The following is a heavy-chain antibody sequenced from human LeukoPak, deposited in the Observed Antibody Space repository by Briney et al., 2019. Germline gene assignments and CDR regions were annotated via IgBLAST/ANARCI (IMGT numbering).Heavy chain of an antibody. CDR1: GYTFGNYW. Sequence: GESLNISCQASGYTFGNYWIGWVRQKSGKGLEWLGIIYGDDFDTRYSPSFQGQVTISADKSNRTAYLHWSSLKASDTAIYFCARSEWLLPRGGFDFWGQGTRVVVPS. V-gene: IGHV5-51*01. J-gene: IGHJ4*02. CDR3: ARSEWLLPRGGFDF. D-gene: IGHD3-3*01. CDR2: IYGDDFDT.